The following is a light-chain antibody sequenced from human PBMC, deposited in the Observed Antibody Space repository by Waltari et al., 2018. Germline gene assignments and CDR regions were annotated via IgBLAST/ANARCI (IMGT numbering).Light chain of an antibody. V-gene: IGLV2-14*03. J-gene: IGLJ2*01. Sequence: QSALTQPASVSGSPGQSITISCTGTSSDVGGYNYVSWYQQHPGKAPKLIIYDVSNRPAWVSNRFSGSKSGNTAFLTISGLQAEDEADYYCSSYISSSTLELFGGGTSLTVL. CDR3: SSYISSSTLEL. CDR2: DVS. CDR1: SSDVGGYNY.